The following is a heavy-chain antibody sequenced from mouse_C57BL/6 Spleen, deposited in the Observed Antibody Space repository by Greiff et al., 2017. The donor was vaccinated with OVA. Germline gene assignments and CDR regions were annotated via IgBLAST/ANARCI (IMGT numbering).Heavy chain of an antibody. D-gene: IGHD1-1*01. CDR1: GYAFSSSW. CDR2: IYPGDGDT. V-gene: IGHV1-82*01. J-gene: IGHJ2*01. Sequence: QVQLQQSGPELVKPGASVKISCKASGYAFSSSWMNWVKQRPGKGLEWIGRIYPGDGDTNYNGKFKGKATLTADKSSSTAYMQLSSLTSEDSAVYFCARTVTTVVPFDYWGQGTTRTVSS. CDR3: ARTVTTVVPFDY.